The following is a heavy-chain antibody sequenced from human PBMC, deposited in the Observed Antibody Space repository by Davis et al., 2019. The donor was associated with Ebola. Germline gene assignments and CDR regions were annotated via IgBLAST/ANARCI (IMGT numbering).Heavy chain of an antibody. V-gene: IGHV5-10-1*01. Sequence: GESLKISCKGSGYSFTNYWITWVRQMPGKGLEWMGRIDPSDSYTNYSPTFQGHVTISADKSISSAYLQWSSLKASDTAMYYCAREGSGYSSWGQGTLVTVSS. D-gene: IGHD5-18*01. CDR3: AREGSGYSS. CDR2: IDPSDSYT. CDR1: GYSFTNYW. J-gene: IGHJ5*02.